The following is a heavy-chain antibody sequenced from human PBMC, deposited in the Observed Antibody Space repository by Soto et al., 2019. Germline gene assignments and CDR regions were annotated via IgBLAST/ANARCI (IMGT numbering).Heavy chain of an antibody. D-gene: IGHD3-22*01. Sequence: GASVKVSCKASGGTFSSLDINWVRQAPGQGLEWMGGIIPISETTNYAQIFQGRVSIVADISTSTAYMELSRLRSEDTAVYYCARALLSHSYDSGGYDSYFHAMAVWGQGTQVTFSS. CDR3: ARALLSHSYDSGGYDSYFHAMAV. CDR1: GGTFSSLD. V-gene: IGHV1-69*06. CDR2: IIPISETT. J-gene: IGHJ6*02.